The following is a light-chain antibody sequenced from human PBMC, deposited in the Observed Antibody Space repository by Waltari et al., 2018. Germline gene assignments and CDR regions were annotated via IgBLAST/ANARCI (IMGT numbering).Light chain of an antibody. Sequence: QSALTQPASMSGSPGQSITISCTGTSSDFGGYYVSWYQQHPGKAPRLIIYDGSNRPSGVSARFSGSKSANTASLTISGRQAEDEADDYCNTYRGSATVVFGGGTRLTVL. CDR1: SSDFGGYY. J-gene: IGLJ2*01. CDR3: NTYRGSATVV. V-gene: IGLV2-14*03. CDR2: DGS.